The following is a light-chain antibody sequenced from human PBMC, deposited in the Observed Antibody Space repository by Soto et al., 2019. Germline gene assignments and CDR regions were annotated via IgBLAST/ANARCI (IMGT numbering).Light chain of an antibody. J-gene: IGKJ2*01. CDR3: QKYNSAPRT. CDR1: QGIGNY. Sequence: DIQLTQSPSSLSASVGDRVTITCRASQGIGNYLAWYQQKPGKIPKLLIYAASTLPSGVPSRFSGSGSGTDYTLTISSLQPEDVATYYCQKYNSAPRTFGQGTKLEIK. CDR2: AAS. V-gene: IGKV1-27*01.